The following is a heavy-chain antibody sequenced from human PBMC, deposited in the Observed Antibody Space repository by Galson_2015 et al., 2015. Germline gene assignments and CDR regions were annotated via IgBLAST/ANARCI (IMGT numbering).Heavy chain of an antibody. V-gene: IGHV3-48*02. J-gene: IGHJ4*02. CDR2: ISSSSATI. CDR3: ARDPRRGSYKVFYFDY. Sequence: SLRLSCAASGFTFSSYTISWVRQAPGKGLEWVSYISSSSATIYYADSVKGRFTISRDNAKNSLYLQMNSLRDEDTAVYYCARDPRRGSYKVFYFDYWGQGTLVTVSS. D-gene: IGHD1-26*01. CDR1: GFTFSSYT.